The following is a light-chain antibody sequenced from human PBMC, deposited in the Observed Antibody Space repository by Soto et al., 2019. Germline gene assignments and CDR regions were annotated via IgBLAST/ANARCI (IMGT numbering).Light chain of an antibody. CDR1: XXXXTSGHY. J-gene: IGLJ3*02. CDR2: DTS. Sequence: QAVVTQGPSLTVSPGGTVXXXXXXXXXXXTSGHYTYWFQQKPGQVPRTLIYDTSNKHSWTPARFSGSLLGGKAALTLSGAQPEDEAEYYCLLSYXGARARVFGEGTKLTVL. V-gene: IGLV7-46*01. CDR3: LLSYXGARARV.